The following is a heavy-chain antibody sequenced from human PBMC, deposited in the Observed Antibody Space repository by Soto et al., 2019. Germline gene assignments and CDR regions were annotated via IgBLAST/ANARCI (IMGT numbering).Heavy chain of an antibody. Sequence: SETLSLTCTVSGGSISSYYWSWIRQPPGKGLEWIGYIYYSGSTNYNPSLKSRDTISVDTSKNQFSLKLSSVTAADTAVYYCARVHGPRYCSGGSCYGFDPWGQGTLVTVSS. J-gene: IGHJ5*02. D-gene: IGHD2-15*01. CDR2: IYYSGST. V-gene: IGHV4-59*01. CDR3: ARVHGPRYCSGGSCYGFDP. CDR1: GGSISSYY.